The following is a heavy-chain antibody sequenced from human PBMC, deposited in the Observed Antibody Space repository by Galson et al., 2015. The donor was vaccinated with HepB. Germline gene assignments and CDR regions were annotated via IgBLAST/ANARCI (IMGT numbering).Heavy chain of an antibody. CDR2: ISYDGSNK. J-gene: IGHJ4*02. CDR1: GFTFSSYG. V-gene: IGHV3-30*18. D-gene: IGHD5-18*01. CDR3: AKDYTEGGYSYGLPGW. Sequence: SLRLSCAASGFTFSSYGMHWVRQAPGKGLEWVAVISYDGSNKYYADSVKGRFTISRDNSKNTLYLQMNSLRAEDTAVYYCAKDYTEGGYSYGLPGWWGQGTLVTVSS.